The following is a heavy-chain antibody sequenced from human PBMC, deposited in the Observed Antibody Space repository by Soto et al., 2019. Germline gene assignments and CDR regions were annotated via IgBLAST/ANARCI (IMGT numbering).Heavy chain of an antibody. CDR1: GGSFSGYY. J-gene: IGHJ5*02. Sequence: PSGTLSLTCAVYGGSFSGYYWSWIRQPPGKGLEWIGEINHSGSTNYNPSLKSRVTISVDTSKNQFSLKLSSVTAADTAVYYCARGLYCNNGVCYRWFDPWGQGTLVTGSS. CDR3: ARGLYCNNGVCYRWFDP. V-gene: IGHV4-34*01. D-gene: IGHD2-8*01. CDR2: INHSGST.